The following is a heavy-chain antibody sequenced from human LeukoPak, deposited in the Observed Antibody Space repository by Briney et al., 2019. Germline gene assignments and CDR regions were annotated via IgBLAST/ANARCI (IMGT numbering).Heavy chain of an antibody. CDR3: ARRMQYYYGSGPSYYFDY. D-gene: IGHD3-10*01. CDR2: INHSGST. V-gene: IGHV4-39*07. J-gene: IGHJ4*02. CDR1: GASISSSSYY. Sequence: SDTLSLTCTVSGASISSSSYYWAWIRQPPGKGLEWIGEINHSGSTNYNPSLKSRVTISVDTSKNQFSLKLSSVTAADTAVYYCARRMQYYYGSGPSYYFDYWGQGTLVTVSS.